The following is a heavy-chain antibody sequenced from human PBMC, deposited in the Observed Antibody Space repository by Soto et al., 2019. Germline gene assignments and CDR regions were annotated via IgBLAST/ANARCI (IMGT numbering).Heavy chain of an antibody. CDR2: MYFIGRST. CDR1: GGSISNSGYY. J-gene: IGHJ4*02. D-gene: IGHD3-10*01. Sequence: QLQLQESGPGLVKPSETLSLTCTVSGGSISNSGYYWGWIRQPPGKGLEWIGSMYFIGRSTYDNRSLKSRVTISVDTSKNQSSLRLSSVTAADTAVYYCARHVLYGSGTYYLFDSWGQGILATVSS. CDR3: ARHVLYGSGTYYLFDS. V-gene: IGHV4-39*01.